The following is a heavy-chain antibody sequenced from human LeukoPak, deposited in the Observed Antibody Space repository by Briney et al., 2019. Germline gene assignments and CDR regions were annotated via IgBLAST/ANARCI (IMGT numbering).Heavy chain of an antibody. CDR1: GYTFTSYD. CDR2: MNPNSGNT. J-gene: IGHJ3*02. V-gene: IGHV1-8*01. CDR3: AVITHPTDDAFDI. D-gene: IGHD3-10*01. Sequence: ASVKVSCKASGYTFTSYDINWVRQATGQGLEWMGWMNPNSGNTGYAQKFQGRVTMTRNTSISTAYMELSGLRSEDTAVYYCAVITHPTDDAFDIWGQGTMVTVSS.